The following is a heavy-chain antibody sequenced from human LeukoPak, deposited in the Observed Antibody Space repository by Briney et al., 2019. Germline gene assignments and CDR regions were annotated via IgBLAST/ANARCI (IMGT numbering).Heavy chain of an antibody. Sequence: PGGSLRLSCAASGFSFSSYSMNWVRQAPGKGLEWVSYIGGDNTKYYADSVRGRFAISRDNAKNSLYLQMNNLRPDKTAVYYCARWIWGNAFDIWGQGTMVTVSS. D-gene: IGHD2-2*03. CDR3: ARWIWGNAFDI. V-gene: IGHV3-48*01. CDR2: IGGDNTK. J-gene: IGHJ3*02. CDR1: GFSFSSYS.